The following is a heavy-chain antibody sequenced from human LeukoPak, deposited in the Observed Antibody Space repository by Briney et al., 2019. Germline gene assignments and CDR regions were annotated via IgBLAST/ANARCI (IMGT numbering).Heavy chain of an antibody. CDR3: ASQVTIFGGGKYFDY. CDR1: GFTLTYYW. CDR2: INEDGSDK. Sequence: GSLRLSCAASGFTLTYYWMTWVRQAPGKGLEWVANINEDGSDKQYVDSVKGRFTISRDNAKNSLYLQMNSLRAEDTAIYYCASQVTIFGGGKYFDYWGQGTLVTVSS. D-gene: IGHD3-3*01. J-gene: IGHJ4*02. V-gene: IGHV3-7*05.